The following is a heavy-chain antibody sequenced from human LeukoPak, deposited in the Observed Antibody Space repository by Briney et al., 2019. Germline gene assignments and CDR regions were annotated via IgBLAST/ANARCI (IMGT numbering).Heavy chain of an antibody. CDR2: ISAYNGNT. J-gene: IGHJ4*02. CDR1: GYTFTSYG. Sequence: AAVKVSCKASGYTFTSYGISWVRQPPGQGGAWMGWISAYNGNTNYAQKLQGRVTMTTDTSTSTAYMELRSLRSDDTAVYYCARDQNSGWVDYWGQGTLVTVSS. D-gene: IGHD6-19*01. V-gene: IGHV1-18*01. CDR3: ARDQNSGWVDY.